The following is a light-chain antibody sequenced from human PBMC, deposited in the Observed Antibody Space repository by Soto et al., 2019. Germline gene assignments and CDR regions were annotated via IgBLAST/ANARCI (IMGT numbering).Light chain of an antibody. Sequence: QSALTQPASVSGSPGQSITISCTRTSSDVGGYNYVSWYQKHPGKAPKLMIYDVSNRPSGVSNRLSGSMSGNTTSLTISGLHAEYEADYYCSSYTSSSTVVFGGGTKLTVL. CDR1: SSDVGGYNY. J-gene: IGLJ2*01. V-gene: IGLV2-14*01. CDR3: SSYTSSSTVV. CDR2: DVS.